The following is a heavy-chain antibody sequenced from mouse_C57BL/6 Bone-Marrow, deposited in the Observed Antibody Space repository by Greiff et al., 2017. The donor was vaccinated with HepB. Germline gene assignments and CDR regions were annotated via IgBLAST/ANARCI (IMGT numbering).Heavy chain of an antibody. J-gene: IGHJ3*01. Sequence: VQLQQSGPELVKPGASVKLSCKASGYTFTSYDINWVKQRPGQGLEWIGWIYPRDGSTKYNEKFKGKATLTVDTSSSTAYMELHSLTSEDSAVYFCAREKYMDDYDERFAYWGQGTLVTVSA. CDR3: AREKYMDDYDERFAY. D-gene: IGHD2-4*01. V-gene: IGHV1-85*01. CDR2: IYPRDGST. CDR1: GYTFTSYD.